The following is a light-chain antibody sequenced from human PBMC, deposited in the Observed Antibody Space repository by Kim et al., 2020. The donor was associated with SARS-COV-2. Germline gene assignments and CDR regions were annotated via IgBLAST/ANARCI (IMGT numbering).Light chain of an antibody. CDR1: QGINNH. Sequence: DTQMTQSPSSLSASVGDTVTITCRSSQGINNHLNWFQQKPGKAPKSLIYAASSLHSGVPSKFSGSGYGTDFTLTISRLQPEDFATYFWQQYYSPPLTFGGGTKVDIK. J-gene: IGKJ4*01. CDR2: AAS. V-gene: IGKV1-16*02. CDR3: QQYYSPPLT.